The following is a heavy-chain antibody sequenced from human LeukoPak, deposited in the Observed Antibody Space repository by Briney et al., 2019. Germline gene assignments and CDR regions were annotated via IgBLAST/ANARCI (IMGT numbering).Heavy chain of an antibody. J-gene: IGHJ3*02. V-gene: IGHV3-7*03. D-gene: IGHD1-14*01. CDR3: ARDVLAAGATGTFDI. CDR1: TFTFSNYW. Sequence: GGSLRLSCAASTFTFSNYWMSWVRQAPGKGPEWVANIKQDGSEKYYVDSVKGRFTISRDNAKTSLYLQMNSLRAEDTAAYYCARDVLAAGATGTFDIWGQGTMVTVSS. CDR2: IKQDGSEK.